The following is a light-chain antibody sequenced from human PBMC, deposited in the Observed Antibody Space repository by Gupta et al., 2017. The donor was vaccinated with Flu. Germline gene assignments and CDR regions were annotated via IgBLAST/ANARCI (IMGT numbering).Light chain of an antibody. CDR3: QQRDSSSWA. V-gene: IGKV1-39*01. CDR1: QSIKNY. CDR2: AAS. J-gene: IGKJ1*01. Sequence: DIQMTQSPSSLSASVGDRITITCRAGQSIKNYLNWYQQKPGKAPKLLIYAASRLQSGVPSRFSGSGSGTDFTLTISSLQPEDFANYYCQQRDSSSWAFGQGTXVETK.